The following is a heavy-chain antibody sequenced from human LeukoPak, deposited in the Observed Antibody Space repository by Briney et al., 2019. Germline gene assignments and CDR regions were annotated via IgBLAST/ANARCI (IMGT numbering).Heavy chain of an antibody. CDR2: ISYDGSNK. CDR1: GFTFSSYA. J-gene: IGHJ4*02. D-gene: IGHD1-1*01. V-gene: IGHV3-30-3*01. CDR3: ARGRYSWYYFDY. Sequence: GGSLRLSCAASGFTFSSYAMHWVRQAPGEGLEWVAVISYDGSNKYYADSVKGRFTISRDNSKNTLYLQMNSLRAEDTAVYYCARGRYSWYYFDYWGQGTLVTVSS.